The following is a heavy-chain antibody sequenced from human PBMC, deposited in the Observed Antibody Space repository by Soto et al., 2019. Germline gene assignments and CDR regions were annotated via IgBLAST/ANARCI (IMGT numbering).Heavy chain of an antibody. V-gene: IGHV4-39*01. CDR1: GGSISSSSYY. D-gene: IGHD3-10*01. CDR3: ARGSPMVRGVIDY. CDR2: IYYSGST. Sequence: SETLSLTCTVSGGSISSSSYYWGWIRQPPGKGLEWIGSIYYSGSTYYNPSLKSRVTISVDTSKNQLSLKQSSVTAADTAVYYCARGSPMVRGVIDYWGQGTLVTVSS. J-gene: IGHJ4*02.